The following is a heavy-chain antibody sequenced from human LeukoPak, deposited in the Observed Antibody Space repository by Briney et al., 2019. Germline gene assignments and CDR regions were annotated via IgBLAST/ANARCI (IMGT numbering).Heavy chain of an antibody. CDR2: IYYSGTT. J-gene: IGHJ4*02. CDR1: GGSISSYH. V-gene: IGHV4-59*01. Sequence: SETLSLTCTVSGGSISSYHWSWIRQPPGKGLEWIGSIYYSGTTNYNTSLKSRVTISVDTSKNQFSLKLSSVTAADTAVYYCARYSYGAWINWGQGTLVTVSS. CDR3: ARYSYGAWIN. D-gene: IGHD5-18*01.